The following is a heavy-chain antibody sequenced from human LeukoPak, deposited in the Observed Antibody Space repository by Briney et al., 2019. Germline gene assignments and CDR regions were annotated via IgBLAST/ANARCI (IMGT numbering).Heavy chain of an antibody. V-gene: IGHV1-69*05. J-gene: IGHJ4*02. CDR2: IIPIFATG. D-gene: IGHD2-2*01. CDR1: GGTFTSYA. Sequence: SVKVSCKASGGTFTSYAFSWVRQAPGQGLEWIGGIIPIFATGHYAQKFQGRVTMTRDTSISTAYMELSRLRSDDTAVYYCARVGSTSCYDYWGQGTLVTVSS. CDR3: ARVGSTSCYDY.